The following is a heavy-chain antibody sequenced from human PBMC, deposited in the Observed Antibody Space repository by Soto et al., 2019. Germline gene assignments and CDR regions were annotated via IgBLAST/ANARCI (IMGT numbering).Heavy chain of an antibody. CDR3: ATGPPRSWEFNFDY. CDR2: FDPEDGET. CDR1: GYTLTELS. D-gene: IGHD6-13*01. J-gene: IGHJ4*02. Sequence: ASVKVSCKVSGYTLTELSMHWMRQAPGKGLEWMGGFDPEDGETIYAQKFQGRVTMTEDTSTDTAYMELSSLRSEDTAVYYCATGPPRSWEFNFDYWGQGTLVTVSS. V-gene: IGHV1-24*01.